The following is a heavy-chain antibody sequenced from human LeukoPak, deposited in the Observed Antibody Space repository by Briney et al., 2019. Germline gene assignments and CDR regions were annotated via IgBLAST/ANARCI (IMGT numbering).Heavy chain of an antibody. D-gene: IGHD4-11*01. CDR3: AKDHRLTTRWYYFDY. J-gene: IGHJ4*02. CDR1: GFTFSSYG. Sequence: GGSLRLSCAASGFTFSSYGMHWVRQAPGKGLEWVAFIRYDGSNKYYADSVKGRFTISRDNSKNTLYLQMNSLRAEDTAVYYCAKDHRLTTRWYYFDYWGRGTLVTVSS. CDR2: IRYDGSNK. V-gene: IGHV3-30*02.